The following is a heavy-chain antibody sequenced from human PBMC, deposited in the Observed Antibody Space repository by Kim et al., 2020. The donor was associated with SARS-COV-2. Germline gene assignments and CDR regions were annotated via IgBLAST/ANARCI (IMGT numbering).Heavy chain of an antibody. V-gene: IGHV4-59*13. CDR1: GGSISSYY. Sequence: SETLSLTCIVSGGSISSYYWSWIRQPPGKGLEWIGYIYYSGSTNYNPSLKSRVTISVDTSKNQFSLKLSSVTAADTAVYYCARSVTYFSNFDYWGQGTLVTVSS. CDR2: IYYSGST. J-gene: IGHJ4*02. D-gene: IGHD3-3*01. CDR3: ARSVTYFSNFDY.